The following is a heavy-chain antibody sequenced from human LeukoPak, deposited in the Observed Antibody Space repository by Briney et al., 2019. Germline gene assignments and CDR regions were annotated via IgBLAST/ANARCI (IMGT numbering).Heavy chain of an antibody. CDR3: ARGLYYMDV. CDR1: GFTFSTHT. V-gene: IGHV3-48*01. Sequence: GGSLRLSCAASGFTFSTHTMAWVRQAPGKGLEWLSYISCSSNVIYYGDSVKGRFTISRDNTKDSLYLQMNSLKAEDTAVYYCARGLYYMDVWGKGTTVTVSS. J-gene: IGHJ6*03. CDR2: ISCSSNVI.